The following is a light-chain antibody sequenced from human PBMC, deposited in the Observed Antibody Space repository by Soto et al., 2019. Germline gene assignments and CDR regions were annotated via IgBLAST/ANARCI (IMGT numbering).Light chain of an antibody. CDR1: QSVSSN. CDR2: GAS. V-gene: IGKV3-15*01. Sequence: EIVMTQSPATLSVSPGERATLSCRASQSVSSNLAWYQQKPGQAPRLLIYGASTRATGIPARFSGSGSGTDFTLTISSLQSEDFAVYYCQQYNNRPRTFGQGAKVEIE. J-gene: IGKJ1*01. CDR3: QQYNNRPRT.